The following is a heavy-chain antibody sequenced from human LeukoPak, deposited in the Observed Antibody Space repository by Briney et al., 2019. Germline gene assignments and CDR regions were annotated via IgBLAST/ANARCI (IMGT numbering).Heavy chain of an antibody. CDR3: AHRRPVGASYGVGFDP. J-gene: IGHJ5*02. D-gene: IGHD1-26*01. CDR2: LYWDDDK. CDR1: GFSLTTSGGA. Sequence: SGPTLVNPTQTLTLTCTFSGFSLTTSGGAVGWIRQPPGKALEWLALLYWDDDKRYRSSLKSRLTITKNTPKNQVVLTMTNMDPVDTATYYCAHRRPVGASYGVGFDPWGKGTLVTVS. V-gene: IGHV2-5*02.